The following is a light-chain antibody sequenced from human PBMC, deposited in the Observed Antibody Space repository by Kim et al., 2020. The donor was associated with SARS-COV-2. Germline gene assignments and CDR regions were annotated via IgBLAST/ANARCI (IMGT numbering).Light chain of an antibody. J-gene: IGKJ2*03. CDR1: QSVSSSY. V-gene: IGKV3-20*01. CDR2: GAS. CDR3: QQYGSSPR. Sequence: LTPGKSTTLSCRASQSVSSSYLAWYQQKPGQAPRLLIYGASSRATGIPDRFSGSGSGTDFTLTISRLEPEDFAVYYCQQYGSSPRFGQGTKLEI.